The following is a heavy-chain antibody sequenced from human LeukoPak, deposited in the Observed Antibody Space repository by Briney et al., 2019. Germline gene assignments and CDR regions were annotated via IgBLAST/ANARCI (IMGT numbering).Heavy chain of an antibody. CDR2: IYHSGGT. CDR1: GGSINDAS. Sequence: SETLSLTCTVSGGSINDASWNWIRKPPGQGLQWIGYIYHSGGTNYNPSLKSRVTISLDTSKNQFSLKLSSVTAADTAVYYCARVGTYYRSLDSWGQGTLVTVSS. D-gene: IGHD3-10*01. J-gene: IGHJ4*02. V-gene: IGHV4-59*01. CDR3: ARVGTYYRSLDS.